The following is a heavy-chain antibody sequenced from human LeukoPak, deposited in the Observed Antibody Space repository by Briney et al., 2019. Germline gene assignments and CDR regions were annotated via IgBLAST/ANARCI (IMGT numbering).Heavy chain of an antibody. D-gene: IGHD4-23*01. CDR2: MYYSGST. CDR1: GGSISSSSYY. Sequence: SETLSLTCTVSGGSISSSSYYWGWIRQPPGKGLEWIGSMYYSGSTYYNPSLKSRVTISVGTSKNQFSLNLSSVTAADTAVYYCASDYYGGKHYFDYWGQGTLVIVSS. CDR3: ASDYYGGKHYFDY. J-gene: IGHJ4*02. V-gene: IGHV4-39*07.